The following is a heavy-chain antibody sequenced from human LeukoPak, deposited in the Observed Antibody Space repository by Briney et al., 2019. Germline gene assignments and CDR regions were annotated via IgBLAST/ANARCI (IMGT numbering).Heavy chain of an antibody. CDR3: TAGTGRSDFDY. CDR1: GFTFSNAW. D-gene: IGHD3/OR15-3a*01. CDR2: IKRKGDDGTI. V-gene: IGHV3-15*01. Sequence: GGSLRLSCAASGFTFSNAWMSWVRQAPGRGLEWVGRIKRKGDDGTIDYAAPVKGRLSISRDDSKNTLYLQMNSLKSEDTAVYYCTAGTGRSDFDYWGPGSLVTVSS. J-gene: IGHJ4*02.